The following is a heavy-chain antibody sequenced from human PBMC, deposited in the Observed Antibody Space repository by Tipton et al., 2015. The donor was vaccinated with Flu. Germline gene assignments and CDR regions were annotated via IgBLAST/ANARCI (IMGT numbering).Heavy chain of an antibody. CDR2: IYYSGST. Sequence: TLSLTCTVSGGSIRSYYWSWIRQPPGKGLEWIGYIYYSGSTNYNPSLKSRVTISADTSKNQFSLNLYSVTAADAAVYYCARSADIAAYRYGMDVWGQGTTVTVSS. D-gene: IGHD6-13*01. J-gene: IGHJ6*02. CDR1: GGSIRSYY. CDR3: ARSADIAAYRYGMDV. V-gene: IGHV4-59*01.